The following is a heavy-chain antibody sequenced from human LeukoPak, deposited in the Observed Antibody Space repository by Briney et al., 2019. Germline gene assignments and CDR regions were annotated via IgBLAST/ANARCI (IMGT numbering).Heavy chain of an antibody. CDR1: RFTVSSNY. CDR3: ATIDY. V-gene: IGHV3-66*01. Sequence: GGSLRLSCAVSRFTVSSNYMTWVRQAAGKGLEWVSVIYSGGSTYYADSVKGRFTISRDNSKNTLYLQMNSLRAEDTAVYYCATIDYWGQGTLVTVSS. J-gene: IGHJ4*02. CDR2: IYSGGST.